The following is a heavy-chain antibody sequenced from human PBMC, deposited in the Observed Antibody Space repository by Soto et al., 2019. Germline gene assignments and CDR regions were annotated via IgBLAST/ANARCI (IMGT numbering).Heavy chain of an antibody. V-gene: IGHV4-59*01. CDR3: ARAGITMVRGKGAFDI. CDR1: GGAISSYY. CDR2: IYYSGST. J-gene: IGHJ3*02. D-gene: IGHD3-10*01. Sequence: ETLSLTCTVSGGAISSYYWSWIRQPPGKGLEWIGYIYYSGSTNYNPSLKSRVTISVDTSKNQFSLKLSSVTAADTAVYYCARAGITMVRGKGAFDIWGQGTMVTVSS.